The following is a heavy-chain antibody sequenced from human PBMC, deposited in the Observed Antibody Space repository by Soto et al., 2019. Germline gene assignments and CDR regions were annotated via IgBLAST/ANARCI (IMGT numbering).Heavy chain of an antibody. D-gene: IGHD2-15*01. CDR3: ASNGGYCSGGSCYPLHYGMDV. J-gene: IGHJ6*02. CDR2: IIPIFGTA. V-gene: IGHV1-69*06. CDR1: GGTFSSYA. Sequence: QVQLVQSGAEVKKPGSSVKVSCKASGGTFSSYAISWVRQAPGQGLEWMGGIIPIFGTANYAQKFQGRVTITADNSKSTAYMELSSLRSEDTAVYYCASNGGYCSGGSCYPLHYGMDVWGQGTTVTVSS.